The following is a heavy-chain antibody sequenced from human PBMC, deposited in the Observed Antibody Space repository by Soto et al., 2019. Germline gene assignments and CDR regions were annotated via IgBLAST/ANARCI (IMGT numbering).Heavy chain of an antibody. CDR1: GGTFSSYA. J-gene: IGHJ3*02. V-gene: IGHV1-69*06. D-gene: IGHD1-26*01. CDR2: IIPIFGTA. CDR3: ARGGSYSLLGAFDI. Sequence: SVKVSCKASGGTFSSYAISWVRQAPGQGLEWMGGIIPIFGTANYAQKFQGRVTITADKSTSTAYMELSSLRSEDTAVYYCARGGSYSLLGAFDIWGKGTMGTVS.